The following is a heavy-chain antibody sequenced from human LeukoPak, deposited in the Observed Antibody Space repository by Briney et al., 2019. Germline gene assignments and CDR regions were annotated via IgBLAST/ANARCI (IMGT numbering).Heavy chain of an antibody. Sequence: SVKVSCKASGGTFSSYAISWVRHAPGQGLEWMGRIIPILGIANYAQKFQGRVTMTADKSTSTAYMELSSLRSEDTAVYYCARLAIAAAGNNWFDPWGQGTLVTVSS. CDR3: ARLAIAAAGNNWFDP. CDR1: GGTFSSYA. V-gene: IGHV1-69*04. D-gene: IGHD6-13*01. J-gene: IGHJ5*02. CDR2: IIPILGIA.